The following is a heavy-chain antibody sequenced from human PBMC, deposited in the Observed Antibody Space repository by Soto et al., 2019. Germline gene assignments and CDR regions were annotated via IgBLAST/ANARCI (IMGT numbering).Heavy chain of an antibody. CDR1: GYSFTSYD. Sequence: QVQLVQSGAEVKKPGASVKVSCKASGYSFTSYDINWVRQATGQGLEWMGWMNPNSGNTGYAQKFQGRVTMTRNTSISTAYMELSGLRSEDTAVYYCARVSMGSSSEDFQHWGQGTLVTVSS. D-gene: IGHD6-6*01. CDR3: ARVSMGSSSEDFQH. J-gene: IGHJ1*01. V-gene: IGHV1-8*01. CDR2: MNPNSGNT.